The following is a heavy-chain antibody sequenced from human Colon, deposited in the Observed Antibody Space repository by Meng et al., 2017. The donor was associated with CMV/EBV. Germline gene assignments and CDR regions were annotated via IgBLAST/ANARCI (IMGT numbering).Heavy chain of an antibody. CDR2: IRDTGART. Sequence: GGSLKISCAGSGFSFSSFAISWVRQAPGKGLEWVSLIRDTGARTYYADSVKGRFTISRDNSKNTLFLEMDSLRAEDTAVYYCAILAVAAAGNAFDVWGQGTMVTVSS. CDR3: AILAVAAAGNAFDV. J-gene: IGHJ3*01. CDR1: GFSFSSFA. D-gene: IGHD2-15*01. V-gene: IGHV3-23*01.